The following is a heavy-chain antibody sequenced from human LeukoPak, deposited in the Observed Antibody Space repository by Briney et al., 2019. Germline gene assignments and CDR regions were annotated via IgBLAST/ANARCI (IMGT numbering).Heavy chain of an antibody. CDR3: ARLSPDDYFGY. Sequence: PSETLSLTCSVSGGSISSRSYYWGWVRQPPGKGLEWIGSIYYSGSTYYNPSLKSRVTISVDTSKNQFSLNLSSVTAADTAVYYCARLSPDDYFGYWGQGTLVTVSS. D-gene: IGHD1-14*01. CDR1: GGSISSRSYY. CDR2: IYYSGST. J-gene: IGHJ4*02. V-gene: IGHV4-39*01.